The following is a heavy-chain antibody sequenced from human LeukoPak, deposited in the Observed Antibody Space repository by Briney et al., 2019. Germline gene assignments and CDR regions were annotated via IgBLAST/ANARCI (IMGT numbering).Heavy chain of an antibody. D-gene: IGHD1-7*01. CDR3: ARQSGTRGNGEWFDP. CDR2: IYSSGST. V-gene: IGHV4-59*08. J-gene: IGHJ5*02. Sequence: SSETLSLTCTVSGGSISSYYWSWIRQPPGKELEWIGYIYSSGSTNYNPSLKSRVTISVDTSKNQFSLKLSSVTATDTAVYYCARQSGTRGNGEWFDPWGQGTLVTVSS. CDR1: GGSISSYY.